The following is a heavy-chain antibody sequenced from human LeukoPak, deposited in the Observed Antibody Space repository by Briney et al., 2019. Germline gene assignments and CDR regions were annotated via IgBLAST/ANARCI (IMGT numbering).Heavy chain of an antibody. Sequence: GGSLRLSCAASGFTFSSYSMNWVRQAPGKGLEWVSYISSSSSTIYYADSGKGRFTISRDNAKNTVYLQMNSLRAEDTAVYYCARSDGGFDYWGQGTLVTVSA. CDR3: ARSDGGFDY. CDR1: GFTFSSYS. D-gene: IGHD5-24*01. J-gene: IGHJ4*02. CDR2: ISSSSSTI. V-gene: IGHV3-48*04.